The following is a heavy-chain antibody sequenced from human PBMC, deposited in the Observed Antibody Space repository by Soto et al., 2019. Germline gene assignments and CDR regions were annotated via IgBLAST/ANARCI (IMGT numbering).Heavy chain of an antibody. J-gene: IGHJ6*03. CDR1: GYTFASYG. Sequence: ASVKVSCKASGYTFASYGISWVRQAPGQGLEWMGWISAYNGNTNYAQKLQGRVTMTTDTSTSTAYMELRSLRSDDTAVYYCARDLPLFCTNGVCSQPGLASDYYYYMDVWGKGTTVTVSS. V-gene: IGHV1-18*01. CDR2: ISAYNGNT. D-gene: IGHD2-8*01. CDR3: ARDLPLFCTNGVCSQPGLASDYYYYMDV.